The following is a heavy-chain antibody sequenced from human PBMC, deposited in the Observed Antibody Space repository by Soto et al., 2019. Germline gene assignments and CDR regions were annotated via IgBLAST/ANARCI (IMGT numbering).Heavy chain of an antibody. CDR3: AKLEVAAAKWVDIFGMDV. Sequence: EVQLLESGGGLVQPGGSLRLSCAASGFTLSSFSMSWVRQAPGKGLEWVSALSYSGSRTYYADSVRGRFTNSRDTSNLYLQMNTLRAEDTAVYYCAKLEVAAAKWVDIFGMDVWGQGTTVTVSS. J-gene: IGHJ6*02. D-gene: IGHD2-15*01. CDR2: LSYSGSRT. V-gene: IGHV3-23*01. CDR1: GFTLSSFS.